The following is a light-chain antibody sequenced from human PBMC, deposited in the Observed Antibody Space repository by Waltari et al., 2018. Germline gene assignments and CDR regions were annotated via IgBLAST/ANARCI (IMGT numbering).Light chain of an antibody. CDR3: QQYSSSPFT. V-gene: IGKV3-20*01. CDR1: PSVTSSY. Sequence: EIVLTQSPGTLSLSPGERATLSCRASPSVTSSYFAWYQQKPGQAPRLLIYGASNRATGIPDRCSGGGSGTDFTLTIGSLEPEDFAVYYCQQYSSSPFTFGPGTKVDIK. CDR2: GAS. J-gene: IGKJ3*01.